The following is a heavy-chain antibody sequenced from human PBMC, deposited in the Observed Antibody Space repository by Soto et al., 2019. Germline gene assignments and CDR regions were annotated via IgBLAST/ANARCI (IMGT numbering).Heavy chain of an antibody. CDR3: ARAKAPLYSSSWYWFDP. CDR2: IYYSGST. J-gene: IGHJ5*02. D-gene: IGHD6-13*01. Sequence: SETLSLTCTVSGGSISSYYWSWIRQPPGKGLEWIGYIYYSGSTNYNPSLKSRVTISVDTSKNQFSLKLSSVTAADTAVYYCARAKAPLYSSSWYWFDPWGQGSLVTVSS. CDR1: GGSISSYY. V-gene: IGHV4-59*08.